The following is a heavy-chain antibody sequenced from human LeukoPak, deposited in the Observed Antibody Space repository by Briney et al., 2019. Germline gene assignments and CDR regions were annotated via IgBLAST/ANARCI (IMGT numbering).Heavy chain of an antibody. CDR3: ARRDSQRGDYFDF. Sequence: SETLSLTCTVSGGSVSSGTYYWSWIRQPPGKGLEWIGYISYSGSTNNSPSLKSRATTSVDTSKNQFSLKLNSVTAADTAVYYCARRDSQRGDYFDFWGQGTLVTVSS. D-gene: IGHD5-24*01. V-gene: IGHV4-61*01. CDR1: GGSVSSGTYY. CDR2: ISYSGST. J-gene: IGHJ4*02.